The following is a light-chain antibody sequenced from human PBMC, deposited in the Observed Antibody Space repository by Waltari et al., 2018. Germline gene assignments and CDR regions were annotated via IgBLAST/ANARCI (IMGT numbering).Light chain of an antibody. J-gene: IGKJ5*01. Sequence: DIVMTQSPVFLAVSLGETAPITCKSSPSVLYSSNNKNYLAWYQQKPGQPPKLLIYKASSRETGVPERFSGSGSGTDFTLTISSLQAEDVAVYYCQQYYSTPLTFGQGTRLEIK. CDR1: PSVLYSSNNKNY. CDR2: KAS. CDR3: QQYYSTPLT. V-gene: IGKV4-1*01.